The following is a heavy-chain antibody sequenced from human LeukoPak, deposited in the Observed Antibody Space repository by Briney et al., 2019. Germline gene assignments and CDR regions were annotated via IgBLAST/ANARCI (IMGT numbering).Heavy chain of an antibody. CDR1: GISVSVSY. Sequence: GGSLRLSCEASGISVSVSYMSWVRQAPGKGLEWVSIIYGGGNTFYADSVKGRFTISRNKSTNTLSLQMNSLRTEDTAVYHCARFFGSGSPFDPWGQGTLVTVAS. D-gene: IGHD3-10*01. CDR3: ARFFGSGSPFDP. J-gene: IGHJ5*02. CDR2: IYGGGNT. V-gene: IGHV3-53*04.